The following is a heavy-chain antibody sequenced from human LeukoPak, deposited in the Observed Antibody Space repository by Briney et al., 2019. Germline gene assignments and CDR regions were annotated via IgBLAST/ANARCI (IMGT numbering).Heavy chain of an antibody. J-gene: IGHJ4*02. CDR3: AREQYYYDSSGYYKDYFDY. CDR2: IYYSGST. V-gene: IGHV4-39*02. Sequence: PSETLSLTCTVSGGSISSSSYYWGWIRQPPGKGLEWIGSIYYSGSTYYNPSLKSRVTISVDTSKNQFSLKLSSVTAADTAVYYCAREQYYYDSSGYYKDYFDYWGQGTLVTVSS. CDR1: GGSISSSSYY. D-gene: IGHD3-22*01.